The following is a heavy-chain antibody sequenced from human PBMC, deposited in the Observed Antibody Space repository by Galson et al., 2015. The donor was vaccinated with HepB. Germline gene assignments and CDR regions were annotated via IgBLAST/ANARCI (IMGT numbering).Heavy chain of an antibody. V-gene: IGHV1-69*13. Sequence: SVKVSCKASGGTFGTYIINWVRQAPGQRLEWMGGITPMFGTANYAQKFQGRVLISADESASTAYMELSSLRSEDTAVYYCAREGRAAPTNPVDYWGQGTQVTVSS. CDR2: ITPMFGTA. J-gene: IGHJ4*02. D-gene: IGHD6-13*01. CDR3: AREGRAAPTNPVDY. CDR1: GGTFGTYI.